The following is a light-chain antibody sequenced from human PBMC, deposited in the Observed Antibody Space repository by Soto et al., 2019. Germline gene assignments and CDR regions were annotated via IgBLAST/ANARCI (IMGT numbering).Light chain of an antibody. Sequence: QSALTQPASVSGSPGQSITISCTGTSSDVGGYNYVSWYQQHPGKAPKLMIYDVSHRPSGVSNRFSGSKSGNTASLTISGLQAEDEADYYCSSYTSSSPLVFGGGTQLTVL. CDR1: SSDVGGYNY. V-gene: IGLV2-14*01. CDR2: DVS. J-gene: IGLJ2*01. CDR3: SSYTSSSPLV.